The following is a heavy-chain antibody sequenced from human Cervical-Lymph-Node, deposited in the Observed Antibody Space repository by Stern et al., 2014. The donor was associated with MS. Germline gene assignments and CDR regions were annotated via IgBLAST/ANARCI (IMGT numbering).Heavy chain of an antibody. Sequence: QVTLRESGPTLVKPTQTLTLTCTFSGFSLDDNAEAVGWIRQPPGKDLEWLALIYWYGDDRYAPSLSPRLTITKDTSRNQVVLTLTDMDPVDTATYYCAHKFTSFGDGFFDFWGQGTLVTVSS. CDR3: AHKFTSFGDGFFDF. J-gene: IGHJ4*01. CDR2: IYWYGDD. V-gene: IGHV2-5*09. D-gene: IGHD3-10*01. CDR1: GFSLDDNAEA.